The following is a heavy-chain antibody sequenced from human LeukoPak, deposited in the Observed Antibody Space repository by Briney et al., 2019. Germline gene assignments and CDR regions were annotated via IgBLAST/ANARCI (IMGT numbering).Heavy chain of an antibody. CDR2: IYTSGST. CDR1: GGSISSGSYY. Sequence: SQTLSLTCTVSGGSISSGSYYWSWIRQPAGKGLEWIGRIYTSGSTNYNPSLKSRVTISVDTSKNQFSLKLSSVTAADTAVDYCAREPKQQPNFIQGYAFDIWGQGTMVTVSS. CDR3: AREPKQQPNFIQGYAFDI. D-gene: IGHD6-13*01. V-gene: IGHV4-61*02. J-gene: IGHJ3*02.